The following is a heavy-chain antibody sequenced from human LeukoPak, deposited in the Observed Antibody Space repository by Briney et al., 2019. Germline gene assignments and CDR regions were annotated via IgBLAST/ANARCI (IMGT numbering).Heavy chain of an antibody. CDR3: ARVIVVSEAFDI. V-gene: IGHV3-74*01. CDR1: GFTFSSYW. Sequence: GGSLRLSCAASGFTFSSYWMHWVRHAPGKGLVWVSRINSDGSRTSYADSVKGRFTISRDNAKSTLYLQMNSLRAEDTAVYYCARVIVVSEAFDIWGQGTMVTVSS. CDR2: INSDGSRT. J-gene: IGHJ3*02. D-gene: IGHD3-22*01.